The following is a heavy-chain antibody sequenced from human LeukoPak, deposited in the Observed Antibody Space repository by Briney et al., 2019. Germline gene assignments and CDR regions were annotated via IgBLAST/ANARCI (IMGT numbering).Heavy chain of an antibody. CDR1: GFTFSSYA. V-gene: IGHV3-30*04. Sequence: GRSLRLSCAASGFTFSSYAMHWVRQAPGKGLEWVAVISYDGSNKYYADSVKGRFTISRDNSKNTLYLQTNSLRAEDTAVYYCARGKPDTAMVENPFDYWGQGTLVTVSS. CDR2: ISYDGSNK. J-gene: IGHJ4*02. CDR3: ARGKPDTAMVENPFDY. D-gene: IGHD5-18*01.